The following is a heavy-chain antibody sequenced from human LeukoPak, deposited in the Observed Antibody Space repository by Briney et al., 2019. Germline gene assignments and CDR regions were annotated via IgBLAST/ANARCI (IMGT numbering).Heavy chain of an antibody. J-gene: IGHJ6*03. D-gene: IGHD3-22*01. Sequence: GASVKVSCKVSGYTLTELSMHWVRQAPGKGLEWMGGFDPEDGETIYAQKFQGRVTMTEDTSTDTAYMELSSLRSEDTAVYYCATYDGSIYDSSWGRPRNYYYYMDVWGKGTTVTISS. CDR2: FDPEDGET. CDR3: ATYDGSIYDSSWGRPRNYYYYMDV. V-gene: IGHV1-24*01. CDR1: GYTLTELS.